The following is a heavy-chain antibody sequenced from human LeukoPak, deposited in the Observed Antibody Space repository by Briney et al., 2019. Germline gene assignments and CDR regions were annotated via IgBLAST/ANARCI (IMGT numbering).Heavy chain of an antibody. CDR2: FDPEDGET. D-gene: IGHD6-19*01. J-gene: IGHJ4*02. CDR3: ATDLSLAGYSSGSSGY. V-gene: IGHV1-24*01. CDR1: GYTLTELS. Sequence: ASVKVSCKVSGYTLTELSMHWVRQAPGKGLEWMGGFDPEDGETIYAQKFQGRVTMTEDTSTDTAYMELSSLRSEDTAVYYCATDLSLAGYSSGSSGYWGQGTLVTVSS.